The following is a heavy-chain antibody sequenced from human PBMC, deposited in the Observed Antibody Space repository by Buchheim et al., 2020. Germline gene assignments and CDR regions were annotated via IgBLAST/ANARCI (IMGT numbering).Heavy chain of an antibody. Sequence: QLQLQESGPGLVKPSETLPLTCTVSGGSISSSSYYWGWIRQPPGKGLEWIGSIYYSGSTYYNPSLKSRVTISVDTSKNQFSLKLSSVTAADTAVYYCARDYLDYGGPGDWFDPWGQGTL. D-gene: IGHD4-23*01. CDR3: ARDYLDYGGPGDWFDP. CDR1: GGSISSSSYY. J-gene: IGHJ5*02. CDR2: IYYSGST. V-gene: IGHV4-39*07.